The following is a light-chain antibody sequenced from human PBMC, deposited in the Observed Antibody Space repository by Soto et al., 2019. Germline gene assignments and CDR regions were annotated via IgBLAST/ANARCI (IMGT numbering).Light chain of an antibody. Sequence: QSALTQPASVSGSPGQSITISCTGTSSDVGGYNYVSWYQQHPGKAPKLMIYEVSNRPSGVSDRFSASKSGNTASLIISGLQAEDEAVYYCSSYAGSTFWVFGGGTKVTVL. J-gene: IGLJ3*02. CDR1: SSDVGGYNY. CDR3: SSYAGSTFWV. CDR2: EVS. V-gene: IGLV2-14*01.